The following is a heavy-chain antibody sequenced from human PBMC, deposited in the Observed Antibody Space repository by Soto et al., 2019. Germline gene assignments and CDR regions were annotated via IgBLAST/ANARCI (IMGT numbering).Heavy chain of an antibody. J-gene: IGHJ5*02. CDR2: INHSGST. CDR3: ARHYRDYGNYGGSRIDP. Sequence: QVQLQQWGAGLLKPSETLSLTCAVYGGSFSAYYWSWIRQPPGKGLDWIGEINHSGSTNYNPSLKSRVPISVDTSKYQFSLKLSSVTAADTAVYYCARHYRDYGNYGGSRIDPWGQGTLVTVSS. D-gene: IGHD4-4*01. CDR1: GGSFSAYY. V-gene: IGHV4-34*01.